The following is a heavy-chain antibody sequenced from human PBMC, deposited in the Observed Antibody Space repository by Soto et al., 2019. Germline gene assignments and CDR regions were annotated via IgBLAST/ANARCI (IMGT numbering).Heavy chain of an antibody. J-gene: IGHJ5*02. V-gene: IGHV4-34*01. CDR2: INHSGRT. Sequence: QVQLQQRGAGLLKPSETLSLTCAVYGGSFSGYYWSWIRQPPGKGLELIGEINHSGRTNYNPSLKSRVTISVDTSKNHFSLKLSSVTAADTAVYYCARARIVVVPAARYNWFDPCGQGTLVTVSS. CDR3: ARARIVVVPAARYNWFDP. D-gene: IGHD2-2*01. CDR1: GGSFSGYY.